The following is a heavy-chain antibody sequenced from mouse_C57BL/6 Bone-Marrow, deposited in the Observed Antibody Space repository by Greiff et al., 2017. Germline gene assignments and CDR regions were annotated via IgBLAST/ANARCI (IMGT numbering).Heavy chain of an antibody. CDR1: GYTFTSYG. CDR3: ARWNPKETWFAY. CDR2: IYPRSGNT. Sequence: VQLQQSGAELARPGASVKLSCQASGYTFTSYGISWVKQRTGQGLEWIGEIYPRSGNTYYNEKFKGKATLTADKSSSTEYVELRSLTSEYSAVYCCARWNPKETWFAYWGEGRVVTDSA. J-gene: IGHJ3*01. V-gene: IGHV1-81*01.